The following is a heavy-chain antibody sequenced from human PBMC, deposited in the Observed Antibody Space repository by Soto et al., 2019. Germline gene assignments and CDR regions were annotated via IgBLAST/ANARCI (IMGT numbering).Heavy chain of an antibody. CDR3: ARDYYRFNSGYGFSMDV. CDR1: GFTFSSYA. V-gene: IGHV3-30-3*01. CDR2: ISYDGSNK. Sequence: GGSLRLSCAASGFTFSSYAMHWVRQAPGKGLGWVAVISYDGSNKYYADSVKGRFTISRDNSKNTLYLQMNSLRAEDTAVYYCARDYYRFNSGYGFSMDVWGQGTTVTVSS. D-gene: IGHD5-12*01. J-gene: IGHJ6*02.